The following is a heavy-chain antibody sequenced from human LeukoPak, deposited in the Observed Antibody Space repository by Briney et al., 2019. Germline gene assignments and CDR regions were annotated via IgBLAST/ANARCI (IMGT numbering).Heavy chain of an antibody. J-gene: IGHJ3*02. CDR2: FDPEDGET. CDR1: GYTLTELS. V-gene: IGHV1-24*01. CDR3: ATDRSYYFGSGRRAFDI. D-gene: IGHD3-10*01. Sequence: ASVKVSCKVSGYTLTELSMPWVRPAPGKGLAWMGGFDPEDGETLYAQKFQDRVTMHDDTSTDTAYVELSSLGYEDTAVYYCATDRSYYFGSGRRAFDIWGQGTMVTVSS.